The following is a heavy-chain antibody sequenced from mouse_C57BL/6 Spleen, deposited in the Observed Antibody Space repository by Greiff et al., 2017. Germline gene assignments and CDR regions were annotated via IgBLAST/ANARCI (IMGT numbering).Heavy chain of an antibody. Sequence: EVKLMESGGGLVQPKGSLKLSCAASGFSFNTYAMNWVRQAPGKGLEWVARIRSKSNNYATYYADSVKDRFTISRDDSESMLYLQMNNLKTEDTAMYYWVRHGPFSAMDYWGQGTSVTVSS. CDR2: IRSKSNNYAT. CDR3: VRHGPFSAMDY. CDR1: GFSFNTYA. V-gene: IGHV10-1*01. J-gene: IGHJ4*01.